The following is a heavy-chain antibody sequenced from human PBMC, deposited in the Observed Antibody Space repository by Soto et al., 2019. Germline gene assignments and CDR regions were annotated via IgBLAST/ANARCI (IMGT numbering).Heavy chain of an antibody. CDR3: ERERAAAVVVEKELGGPDQRYYHYGLDV. V-gene: IGHV1-18*04. CDR1: GDTFTSYG. J-gene: IGHJ6*02. D-gene: IGHD2-15*01. CDR2: ISAYNGNT. Sequence: DSVSVSCKASGDTFTSYGRSWVGPAPGEGLEWMGWISAYNGNTNYAQKFQGRVTMTTDTSTSTAYMELRSLGSDDTAVYYCERERAAAVVVEKELGGPDQRYYHYGLDVLG.